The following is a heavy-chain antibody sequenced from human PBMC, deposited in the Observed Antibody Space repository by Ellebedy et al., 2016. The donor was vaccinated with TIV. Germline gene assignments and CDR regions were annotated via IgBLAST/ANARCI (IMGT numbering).Heavy chain of an antibody. Sequence: GESLKISCGASGFTFSNYWMTWVRQAPGKGPECVANIKQDGSEKYYVDSVKGRFTISRDNAKNSLYLQMNSLRAEDTAVYFCARSRGVSYWGQGTLVTVSS. CDR3: ARSRGVSY. V-gene: IGHV3-7*03. CDR1: GFTFSNYW. D-gene: IGHD2-8*01. CDR2: IKQDGSEK. J-gene: IGHJ4*02.